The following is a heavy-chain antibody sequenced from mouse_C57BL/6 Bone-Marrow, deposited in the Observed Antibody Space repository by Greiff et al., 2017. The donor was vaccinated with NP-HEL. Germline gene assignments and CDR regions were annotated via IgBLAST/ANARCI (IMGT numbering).Heavy chain of an antibody. CDR2: LRPKANGETT. V-gene: IGHV7-3*01. J-gene: IGHJ3*01. CDR3: ARSNHYYGSSSLAY. CDR1: LFPFPSSS. Sequence: EVMLVESGGGLVQPGGGGRGEGAGSLFPFPSSSLLFFLHPPFPSLSFFFFLRPKANGETTEYSASVKGRFTISRDNSQSILYLQMNALRAEDLSTYYCARSNHYYGSSSLAYWRHGTLVTVSA. D-gene: IGHD1-1*01.